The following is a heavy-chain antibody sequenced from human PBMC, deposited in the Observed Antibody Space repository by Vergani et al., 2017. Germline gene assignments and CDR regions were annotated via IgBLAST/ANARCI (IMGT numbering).Heavy chain of an antibody. CDR3: ARDLKVAAAGGNFYYYGLDV. V-gene: IGHV3-30-3*01. D-gene: IGHD6-13*01. CDR2: ISYDGSNK. CDR1: GFTFSSYA. Sequence: QVQLVESGGGVVQPGGSLRLSCAASGFTFSSYAMHWVRQAPGKGLEWVAVISYDGSNKYYADSVKGRFTISRDNAKNSVYLQMNSLRAEDTAVYYCARDLKVAAAGGNFYYYGLDVWGQGTTVIVSS. J-gene: IGHJ6*02.